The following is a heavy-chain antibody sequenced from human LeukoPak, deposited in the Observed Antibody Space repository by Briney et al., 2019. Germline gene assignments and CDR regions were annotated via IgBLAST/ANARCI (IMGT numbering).Heavy chain of an antibody. J-gene: IGHJ6*03. V-gene: IGHV1-46*01. Sequence: ASVKVSCKASGYTFTIYYMHWVRQAPGQGLEWMGIINPSGGSTSYAQKFQGRVTMTRDTSTSTVYMELSSLRSEDTAVYYCARGRTFLELRRLDYYYYMDVWGKGTTVTVSS. CDR1: GYTFTIYY. CDR3: ARGRTFLELRRLDYYYYMDV. CDR2: INPSGGST. D-gene: IGHD1-7*01.